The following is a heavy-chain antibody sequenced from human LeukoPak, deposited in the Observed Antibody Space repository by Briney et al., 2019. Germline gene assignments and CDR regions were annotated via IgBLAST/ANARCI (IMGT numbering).Heavy chain of an antibody. V-gene: IGHV4-61*02. D-gene: IGHD3-16*01. Sequence: PSQTLSLTCTVSGHSISSGRYHWTWIRQPAGKGLEWIGRIYTSGNTDYNPSLKRRVTISLDTSKRQFSMELKSVTAADTAVYYCARGLSSFYAFLDYWGQGSLVTVSS. CDR2: IYTSGNT. J-gene: IGHJ4*02. CDR3: ARGLSSFYAFLDY. CDR1: GHSISSGRYH.